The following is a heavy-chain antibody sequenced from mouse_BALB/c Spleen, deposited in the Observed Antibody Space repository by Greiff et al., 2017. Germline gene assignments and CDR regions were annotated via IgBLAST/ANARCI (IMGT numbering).Heavy chain of an antibody. CDR3: ARDYGSSYPRYFDV. V-gene: IGHV5-6-2*01. D-gene: IGHD1-1*01. CDR1: GFTFSSYY. CDR2: INSNGGST. J-gene: IGHJ1*01. Sequence: EVHLVESGGGLVKLGGSLKLSCAASGFTFSSYYMSWVRQTPEKRLELVAAINSNGGSTYYPDTVKGRFTISRDNAKNTLYLQMSSLKSEDTALYYCARDYGSSYPRYFDVWGAGTTVTVSS.